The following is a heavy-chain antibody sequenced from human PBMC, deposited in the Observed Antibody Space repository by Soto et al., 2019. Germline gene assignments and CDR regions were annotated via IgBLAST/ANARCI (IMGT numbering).Heavy chain of an antibody. J-gene: IGHJ4*02. CDR1: GFTLSTYP. V-gene: IGHV3-64D*06. Sequence: GGSLRLSCSASGFTLSTYPMHWVRQAPGKGLEYVSAISSSGGSTYYADSVKDRFTISRDSSKNTLYLQMNSLRVEDTAVYYCVKANTNYFDYWGQGTLVTVS. D-gene: IGHD1-26*01. CDR3: VKANTNYFDY. CDR2: ISSSGGST.